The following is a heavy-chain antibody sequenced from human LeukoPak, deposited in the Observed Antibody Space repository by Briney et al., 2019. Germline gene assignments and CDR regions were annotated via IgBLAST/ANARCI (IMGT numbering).Heavy chain of an antibody. CDR2: IQYDGSNK. D-gene: IGHD7-27*01. Sequence: GGSLRLSCAASGFTFSSYGMHWVRQAPGKGLEWVTFIQYDGSNKYYADSVKGRFTISRDNSKNTLFLQMNSLRAEDTAVYYYAKGINWGYYFDYWGQGTLVTVSS. CDR3: AKGINWGYYFDY. CDR1: GFTFSSYG. V-gene: IGHV3-30*02. J-gene: IGHJ4*02.